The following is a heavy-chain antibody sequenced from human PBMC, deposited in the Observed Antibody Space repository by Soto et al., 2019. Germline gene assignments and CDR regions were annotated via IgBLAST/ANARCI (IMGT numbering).Heavy chain of an antibody. V-gene: IGHV3-15*07. D-gene: IGHD3-10*01. Sequence: EVQMVESGGGLVKPGGSLRLSCAVSGFSFRDTWMHWVRQAPGKGLEWVGRIKSKAGGGAIDYAAHVKGRLTSSRDESNDTLYLRINSPKTEDTTVGYVTTDGYFGAAVVGFHLSGQWTRLNVSS. CDR1: GFSFRDTW. CDR2: IKSKAGGGAI. CDR3: TTDGYFGAAVVGFHL. J-gene: IGHJ3*01.